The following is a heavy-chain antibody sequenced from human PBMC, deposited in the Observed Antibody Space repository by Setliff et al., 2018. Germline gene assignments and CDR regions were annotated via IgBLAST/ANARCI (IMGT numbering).Heavy chain of an antibody. CDR1: GGSFSGYY. CDR2: INHSGST. CDR3: ARGSQYYNFWSGYHLDYYYYGMDV. D-gene: IGHD3-3*01. Sequence: SETLSLTCAVYGGSFSGYYWSWIRQPPGRGLEWIGEINHSGSTNYNPSLKSRVTISVDTSKNQFSLKLSSVTAADTAVYYCARGSQYYNFWSGYHLDYYYYGMDVWGQGTTVTVSS. V-gene: IGHV4-34*01. J-gene: IGHJ6*02.